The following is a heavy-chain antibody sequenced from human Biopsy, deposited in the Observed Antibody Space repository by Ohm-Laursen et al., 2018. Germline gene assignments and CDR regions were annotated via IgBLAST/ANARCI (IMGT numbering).Heavy chain of an antibody. V-gene: IGHV4-31*03. CDR1: GASVKTSGYF. CDR2: ISYNERT. CDR3: ARHAPSYSGSYWRYFDL. D-gene: IGHD1-26*01. J-gene: IGHJ2*01. Sequence: TLSLTCSVSGASVKTSGYFWAWIRQRPGKGLEWIGYISYNERTHYNPSLTSRLVISFDTSNNRISLQLRSVSVADTAVYYCARHAPSYSGSYWRYFDLWGRGTLVTVSS.